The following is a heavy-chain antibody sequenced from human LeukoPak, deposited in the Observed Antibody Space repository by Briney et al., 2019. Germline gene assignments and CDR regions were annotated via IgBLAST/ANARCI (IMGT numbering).Heavy chain of an antibody. Sequence: GGSLRLSRAASGFTFSGYDIHWVRQGTGKGLEWVSFISASGDTRYQDSVKGRFTISRDSVKNSFYLQMNSLRADDTAIYYCARGGCGTTSCYGDPGLDPWGQGTLVIVSS. CDR1: GFTFSGYD. J-gene: IGHJ5*02. V-gene: IGHV3-13*01. CDR3: ARGGCGTTSCYGDPGLDP. D-gene: IGHD2-2*01. CDR2: ISASGDT.